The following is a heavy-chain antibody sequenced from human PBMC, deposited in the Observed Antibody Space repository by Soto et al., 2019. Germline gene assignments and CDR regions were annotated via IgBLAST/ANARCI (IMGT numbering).Heavy chain of an antibody. Sequence: QVPLQQSGPRLVRPSGPLSLTCHVSSGSIITANWWCWVRQPPERGLAWIGEIYHSGTTNYNLSHKSRVALSVDKSKNQSSLSLSSVTAADTAMDYCASRGGGVLLAATTSFDYWGQGTLVTVPS. V-gene: IGHV4-4*02. CDR1: SGSIITANW. J-gene: IGHJ4*02. D-gene: IGHD2-15*01. CDR3: ASRGGGVLLAATTSFDY. CDR2: IYHSGTT.